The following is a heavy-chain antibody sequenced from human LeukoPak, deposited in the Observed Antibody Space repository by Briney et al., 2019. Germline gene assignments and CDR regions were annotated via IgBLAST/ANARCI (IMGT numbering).Heavy chain of an antibody. V-gene: IGHV3-30*18. CDR2: RSYDGSNK. CDR3: AKDSFLESLRYFESLDY. D-gene: IGHD3-9*01. Sequence: QTGGSLRLSCAASGFTFSSYGMHWVRQAPGKGLEWVAVRSYDGSNKYYADSVKGRFTISRDNSKNTLYLQMNSLRAEDTAVYYCAKDSFLESLRYFESLDYWGQGTLVTVSS. J-gene: IGHJ4*02. CDR1: GFTFSSYG.